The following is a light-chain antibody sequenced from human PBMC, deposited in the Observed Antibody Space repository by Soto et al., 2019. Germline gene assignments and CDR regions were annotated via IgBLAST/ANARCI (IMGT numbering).Light chain of an antibody. J-gene: IGLJ1*01. Sequence: QSVLTQPASVSGSPGQSITISCTGSSSDIGDYDYVSWYQQHPGKAPKVLISEVSNRPSGVSNRFSGSKSGNTASLTISGLRAEDEADYYCNSYATGNTRVFGTGTKVTVL. CDR1: SSDIGDYDY. CDR2: EVS. CDR3: NSYATGNTRV. V-gene: IGLV2-14*01.